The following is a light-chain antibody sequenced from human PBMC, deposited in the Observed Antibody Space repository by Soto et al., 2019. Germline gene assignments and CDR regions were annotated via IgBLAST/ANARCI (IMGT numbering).Light chain of an antibody. CDR3: QQRSNWPIT. V-gene: IGKV3-11*01. Sequence: EIVLTHSPATLSLSPGERATLSCSASQSVSGYLAWYQQKPGQAPRLLIYDASNRATGIPARFSGSGSGTDFTLTISSLEPEDFAVYYCQQRSNWPITFGQGTRLEIK. CDR2: DAS. J-gene: IGKJ5*01. CDR1: QSVSGY.